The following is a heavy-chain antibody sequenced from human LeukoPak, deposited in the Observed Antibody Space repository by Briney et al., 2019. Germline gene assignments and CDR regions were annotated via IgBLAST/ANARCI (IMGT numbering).Heavy chain of an antibody. CDR2: IKSETDGGTT. J-gene: IGHJ4*02. V-gene: IGHV3-15*01. CDR3: TRRSSAAGRQYFDY. D-gene: IGHD6-13*01. Sequence: GGSLRLSCAASGFTVSSSYMSWVRQAPGKGLEWVGRIKSETDGGTTDYAAPVKGTFTISRDDSENTLYLQMNSLKTEDTAVYYCTRRSSAAGRQYFDYWGQGTLVTVSS. CDR1: GFTVSSSY.